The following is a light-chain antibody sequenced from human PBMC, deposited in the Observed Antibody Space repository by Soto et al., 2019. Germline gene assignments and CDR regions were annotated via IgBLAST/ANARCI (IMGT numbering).Light chain of an antibody. J-gene: IGLJ1*01. CDR1: SSDVGGYNY. Sequence: QSVLTQPRSASGSPGQSVAISCTGTSSDVGGYNYVSWYQQHPGKAPKLMIYEVNKRPSGVPDRFSGSKSGNTASLTVSGLQAEDEADYYCSSYAGSSNVFGTGPRSPS. V-gene: IGLV2-8*01. CDR3: SSYAGSSNV. CDR2: EVN.